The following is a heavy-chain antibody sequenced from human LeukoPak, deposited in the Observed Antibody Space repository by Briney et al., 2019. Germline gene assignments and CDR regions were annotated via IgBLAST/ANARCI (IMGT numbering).Heavy chain of an antibody. CDR1: GFTFSSYG. Sequence: GGSLRLSCAASGFTFSSYGMHWVRQAPGKGLEWVAVIWYDGCNKYYADSVKGRFTISRDNSKNTLYLQMNSLRAEDTAVYYCARDNSRCSGGSCYTVPWYFDLWGRGTLVTVSS. V-gene: IGHV3-33*01. J-gene: IGHJ2*01. D-gene: IGHD2-15*01. CDR2: IWYDGCNK. CDR3: ARDNSRCSGGSCYTVPWYFDL.